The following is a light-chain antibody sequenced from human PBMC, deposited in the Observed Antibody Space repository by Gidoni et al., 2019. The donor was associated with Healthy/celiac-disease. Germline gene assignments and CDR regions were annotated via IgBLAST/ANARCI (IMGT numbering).Light chain of an antibody. Sequence: DIHMTQSPSTLSASVGDRVTITCRASQSISSWLAWYQQKPGKAPKSRIYDASSLESGVPARCSGSGSGKEFTLTISRLKPDDFATYYSKQDNSYWTFGQXTKVEIK. CDR2: DAS. V-gene: IGKV1-5*01. CDR3: KQDNSYWT. J-gene: IGKJ1*01. CDR1: QSISSW.